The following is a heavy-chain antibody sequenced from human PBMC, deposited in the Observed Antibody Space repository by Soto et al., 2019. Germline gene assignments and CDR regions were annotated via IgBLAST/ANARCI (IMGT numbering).Heavy chain of an antibody. V-gene: IGHV3-48*03. CDR3: ARYCSGGTCNDGNMDV. CDR1: GITFSNYE. Sequence: PGGSLRLSCAASGITFSNYEMNWVRLAQGKGLEWVSYISSSGGTTYYAGSVKGRFTISRDNAKSSLYLQMNSLRAEDTAVYYCARYCSGGTCNDGNMDVWGQGTTVTAP. D-gene: IGHD2-15*01. J-gene: IGHJ6*02. CDR2: ISSSGGTT.